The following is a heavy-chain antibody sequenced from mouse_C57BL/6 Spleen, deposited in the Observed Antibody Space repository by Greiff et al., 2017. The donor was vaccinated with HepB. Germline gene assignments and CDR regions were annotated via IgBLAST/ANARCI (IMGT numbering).Heavy chain of an antibody. CDR3: AREEDGYYGAMDY. J-gene: IGHJ4*01. V-gene: IGHV1-59*01. Sequence: VQLQQPGAELVRPGTSVKLSCKASGYTFTSYWMHWVKQRPGQGLEWIGVIDPSDSYTNYNQKFKGKATLTVDTSSSTASMQLSSLTSEDSAVYYCAREEDGYYGAMDYWGQGTSVTVSS. CDR2: IDPSDSYT. CDR1: GYTFTSYW. D-gene: IGHD2-3*01.